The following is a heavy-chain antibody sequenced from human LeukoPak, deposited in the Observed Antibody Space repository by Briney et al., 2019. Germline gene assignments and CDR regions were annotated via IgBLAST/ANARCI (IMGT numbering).Heavy chain of an antibody. D-gene: IGHD3-10*01. J-gene: IGHJ6*02. Sequence: ASVTVSCKGSGYTFTGYYMHWVRPAPGQGREWMGWINPNSGGTNYAQKFQGRVTMTRDTSISTAYMELSRLRSDDTAVYYCARDRLVGASGRTKYYYYGMDVWGQGTTVTVSS. CDR2: INPNSGGT. CDR3: ARDRLVGASGRTKYYYYGMDV. V-gene: IGHV1-2*02. CDR1: GYTFTGYY.